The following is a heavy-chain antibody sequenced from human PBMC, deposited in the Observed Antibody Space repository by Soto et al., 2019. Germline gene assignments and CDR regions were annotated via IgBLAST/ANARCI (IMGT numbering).Heavy chain of an antibody. V-gene: IGHV4-39*01. J-gene: IGHJ3*02. CDR3: SRRQWLASQNDAFDI. CDR1: GGSISSGSYY. D-gene: IGHD6-19*01. CDR2: IYNSGRT. Sequence: QLQLQESGPGLVKPSETLSLTCTVSGGSISSGSYYWGWIRQPPGKGLEWIGSIYNSGRTYYTPSLKSRVCIFVDTSENQFSLEVGSVTAAVSAVYYYSRRQWLASQNDAFDIWGQGTMVTVSS.